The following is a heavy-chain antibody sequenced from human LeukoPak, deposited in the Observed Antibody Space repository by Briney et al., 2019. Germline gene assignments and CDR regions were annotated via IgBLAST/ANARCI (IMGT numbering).Heavy chain of an antibody. Sequence: PGGSLRLSCVASGFTFSSYAMSWVRQAPGKGLEWVSVVSGGGHNTYYADSVKGRFTMSRDNSKRTVYLQVNSLRAEDTAVYYCAKANMVARRCFDYWGQGTLVTVSS. D-gene: IGHD2-15*01. V-gene: IGHV3-23*01. J-gene: IGHJ4*02. CDR1: GFTFSSYA. CDR3: AKANMVARRCFDY. CDR2: VSGGGHNT.